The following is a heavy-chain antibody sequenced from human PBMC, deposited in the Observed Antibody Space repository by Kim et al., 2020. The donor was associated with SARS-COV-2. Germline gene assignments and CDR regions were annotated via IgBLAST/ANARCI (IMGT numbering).Heavy chain of an antibody. V-gene: IGHV3-7*01. CDR1: GFTFSSYW. D-gene: IGHD6-19*01. Sequence: GGSLRLSCAASGFTFSSYWMTWVRQAPGKGLEWVANIKQDGNQKYYVDSVKGRFTISRDNAKNSLYRQMNSLRAEDTAGYYCARDGELVSSGKDAFDIWG. J-gene: IGHJ3*02. CDR2: IKQDGNQK. CDR3: ARDGELVSSGKDAFDI.